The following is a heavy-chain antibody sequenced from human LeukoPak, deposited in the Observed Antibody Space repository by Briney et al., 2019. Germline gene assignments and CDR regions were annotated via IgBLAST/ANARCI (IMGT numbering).Heavy chain of an antibody. CDR1: GYTLTDYY. V-gene: IGHV1-2*02. Sequence: AAAKVSCKASGYTLTDYYMHWVRQAPGQGLEWMGWISLNSVGTNYAQNFQGRVTMTRDTYVSTAYLELSSLRSDDTAVYYCARSNIATRRGRNWFDPWGEGTLVTVSS. D-gene: IGHD6-6*01. CDR3: ARSNIATRRGRNWFDP. CDR2: ISLNSVGT. J-gene: IGHJ5*02.